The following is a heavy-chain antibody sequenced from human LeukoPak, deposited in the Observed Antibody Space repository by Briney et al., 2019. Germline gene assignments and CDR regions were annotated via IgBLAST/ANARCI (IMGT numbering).Heavy chain of an antibody. CDR1: GGSFSGYS. J-gene: IGHJ4*02. Sequence: SETLSLTCAVYGGSFSGYSWSWIRQPPGKGLEWIGEINHSGSTNYNPSLKSRVTISVDTSKNQFSLKLSSVTAADTAVYYCASYCSSTSCSPGDYWGQGTLVTVSS. V-gene: IGHV4-34*01. CDR3: ASYCSSTSCSPGDY. CDR2: INHSGST. D-gene: IGHD2-2*01.